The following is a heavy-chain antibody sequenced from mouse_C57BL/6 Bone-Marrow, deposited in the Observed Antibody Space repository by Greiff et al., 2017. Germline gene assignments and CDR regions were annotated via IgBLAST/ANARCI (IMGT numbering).Heavy chain of an antibody. CDR3: ARRRSPHWYFDV. CDR1: GFTFSSYG. J-gene: IGHJ1*03. CDR2: ISSGGSYT. Sequence: EVMLVESGGDLVKPGGSLKLSCAASGFTFSSYGMSWVRQTPDKRLEWVATISSGGSYTYYPDSVKGRFTIARDNAKNTLYLQMSSLKSEDTAMYDCARRRSPHWYFDVWGTGTTVTVSS. V-gene: IGHV5-6*02.